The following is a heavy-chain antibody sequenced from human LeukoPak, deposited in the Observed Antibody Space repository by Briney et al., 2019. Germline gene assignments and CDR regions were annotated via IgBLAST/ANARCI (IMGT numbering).Heavy chain of an antibody. CDR2: IIPILGIA. CDR1: GGTFSSYA. D-gene: IGHD5-18*01. CDR3: ARAVGGVYSYTFDY. Sequence: SVEVSCKSSGGTFSSYAISWVRQAPGQGLEWMGRIIPILGIANYAQKFQGRVTITADKSTSTAYMELSSLRSEDTAVYYCARAVGGVYSYTFDYWGQGTLVTVSS. J-gene: IGHJ4*02. V-gene: IGHV1-69*04.